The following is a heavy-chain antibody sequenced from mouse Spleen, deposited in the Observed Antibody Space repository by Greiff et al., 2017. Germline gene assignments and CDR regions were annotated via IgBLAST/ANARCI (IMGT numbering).Heavy chain of an antibody. Sequence: VQLQQSGPELVKPGASVKISCKASGYSFTGYYMNWVKQSPEKSLEWIGEINPSTGGTTYNQKFKAKATLTVDKSSSTAYMQLKSLTSEDSAVYYCARSGDYGLYYFDYWGQGTTLTVSS. CDR3: ARSGDYGLYYFDY. CDR2: INPSTGGT. J-gene: IGHJ2*01. V-gene: IGHV1-42*01. D-gene: IGHD2-13*01. CDR1: GYSFTGYY.